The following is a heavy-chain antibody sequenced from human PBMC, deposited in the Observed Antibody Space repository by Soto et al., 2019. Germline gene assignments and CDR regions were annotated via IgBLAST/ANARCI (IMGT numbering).Heavy chain of an antibody. Sequence: GASVKVSCKASGYTFTGYYMHWVRQAPGQELEWMGWINPNSGNTNYAQKLQGRATMTTDTSTSTAYMELRSLRSDDAAVYYCARDDYGDYNLYYYYGMDVWGQGTTVTVSS. CDR3: ARDDYGDYNLYYYYGMDV. CDR1: GYTFTGYY. CDR2: INPNSGNT. D-gene: IGHD4-17*01. V-gene: IGHV1-18*04. J-gene: IGHJ6*02.